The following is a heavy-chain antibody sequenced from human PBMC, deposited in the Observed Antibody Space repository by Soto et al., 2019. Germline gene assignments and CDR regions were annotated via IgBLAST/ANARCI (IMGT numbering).Heavy chain of an antibody. CDR1: GGSISSYY. Sequence: KPSETLSLTCTVSGGSISSYYWSWIRQPAGKGLEWIGRIYTSGSTNYNPSLKSRVTMSVETSKNQFSLNLSSVTAAADTAVYYCARDRITLANDAFDIWGQGTMVTV. CDR3: ARDRITLANDAFDI. CDR2: IYTSGST. V-gene: IGHV4-4*07. J-gene: IGHJ3*02. D-gene: IGHD3-10*01.